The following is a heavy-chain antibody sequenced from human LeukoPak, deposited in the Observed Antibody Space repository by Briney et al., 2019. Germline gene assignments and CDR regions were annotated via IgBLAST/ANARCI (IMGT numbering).Heavy chain of an antibody. Sequence: SETLSLACAAYGGSFSGYYWSWIRQPPGKGLEWIGEINHSGSTKYNPSLKSRVTISVDTSKNQFSLKLSSVAAADTAVYYCARGAVTGTTRFDYWGQGTLVTVSS. V-gene: IGHV4-34*01. CDR3: ARGAVTGTTRFDY. J-gene: IGHJ4*02. CDR1: GGSFSGYY. D-gene: IGHD1-7*01. CDR2: INHSGST.